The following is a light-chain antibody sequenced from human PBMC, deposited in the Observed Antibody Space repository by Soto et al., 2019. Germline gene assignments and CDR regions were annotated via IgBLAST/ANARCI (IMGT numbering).Light chain of an antibody. CDR2: SDD. CDR3: EAGDDSLNGPV. Sequence: QSALIQPPSASGTPGQRVTISCSGSSSNIGRNTVNWYQHLPGTAPKLLLYSDDQRPSGVPDRFSGSRSGTSASLAISGLQSEDEADYYCEAGDDSLNGPVFGGGTKLTVL. J-gene: IGLJ2*01. V-gene: IGLV1-44*01. CDR1: SSNIGRNT.